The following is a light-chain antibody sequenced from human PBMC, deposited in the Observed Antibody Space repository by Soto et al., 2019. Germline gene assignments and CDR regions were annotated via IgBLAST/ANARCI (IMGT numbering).Light chain of an antibody. CDR3: QQYNNWPYT. CDR1: QSVSSN. J-gene: IGKJ2*01. CDR2: GAS. V-gene: IGKV3-15*01. Sequence: EIVMTQSPATLSVSPGERAALSSRASQSVSSNFAWYQQKPGQPPRLLIYGASTRATGIPARFSGSGSGTEFTLTISSLQSEDFAVYYCQQYNNWPYTFGQGTKLEI.